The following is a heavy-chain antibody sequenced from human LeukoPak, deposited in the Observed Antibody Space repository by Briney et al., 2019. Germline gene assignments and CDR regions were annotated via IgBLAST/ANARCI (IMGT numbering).Heavy chain of an antibody. CDR3: ARGSTQGDFDY. CDR1: GGSISSGGYY. Sequence: SETLSLTCTVSGGSISSGGYYWSWIRQHPGKGLEWIGYIYYSGSTYYNPSLKSRVTISVDTSKNQFSLKLSSVTAADTAVYYCARGSTQGDFDYWGQGTLVTVSS. J-gene: IGHJ4*02. CDR2: IYYSGST. V-gene: IGHV4-31*03. D-gene: IGHD3-16*01.